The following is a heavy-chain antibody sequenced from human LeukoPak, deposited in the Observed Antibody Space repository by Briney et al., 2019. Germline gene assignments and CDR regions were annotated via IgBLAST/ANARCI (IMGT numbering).Heavy chain of an antibody. D-gene: IGHD6-6*01. Sequence: ETLSLTCAVYGGSFSGYYWSWIRQPPGKGLEWIGEINHSGSTNYNPSLKSRVTISVDTSKNQFSLKLSSVTAANTAVYYCARARGIAAPPRPHLPFDYWGQGTLVTVSS. V-gene: IGHV4-34*01. J-gene: IGHJ4*02. CDR1: GGSFSGYY. CDR2: INHSGST. CDR3: ARARGIAAPPRPHLPFDY.